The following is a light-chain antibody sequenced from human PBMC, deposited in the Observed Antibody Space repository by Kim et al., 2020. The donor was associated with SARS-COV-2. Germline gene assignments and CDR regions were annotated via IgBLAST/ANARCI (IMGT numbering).Light chain of an antibody. CDR3: QQYNNWPRT. CDR1: QSFSSN. Sequence: VSSGERATLSCRASQSFSSNLAWYQQKPGQAPRLLISGASSRATGVPTRFSGSGSDTEFTLTISSLQSEDFAIYYCQQYNNWPRTFGQGTNVDIK. CDR2: GAS. V-gene: IGKV3-15*01. J-gene: IGKJ1*01.